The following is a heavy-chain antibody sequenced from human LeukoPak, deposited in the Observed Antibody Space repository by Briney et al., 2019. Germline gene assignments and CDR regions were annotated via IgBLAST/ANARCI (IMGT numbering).Heavy chain of an antibody. CDR1: GYTFTSYY. J-gene: IGHJ6*03. Sequence: ASVKVSCKASGYTFTSYYMHWVRQAPGQGLEWMGIINPSGGSTSYAQKFQGRVTMTRDMSTSTVYMELSSLRSEDTAVYYCARDSQIYSILTRSYYYYMDVWGKGTTVTVSS. CDR3: ARDSQIYSILTRSYYYYMDV. V-gene: IGHV1-46*01. CDR2: INPSGGST. D-gene: IGHD4-11*01.